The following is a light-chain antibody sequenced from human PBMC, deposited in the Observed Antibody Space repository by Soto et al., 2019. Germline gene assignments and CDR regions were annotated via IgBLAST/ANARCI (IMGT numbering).Light chain of an antibody. Sequence: EIVLTQSPGTLGLSPGERATLSCRASQSVSSSYLAWYQQKPGQAPRLLIYGASSRATGIPDRFSGSGSGTDFTLTISRLEPEDFAVYYCQQYGSSPRTFGQGTKVDIK. CDR2: GAS. CDR3: QQYGSSPRT. CDR1: QSVSSSY. V-gene: IGKV3-20*01. J-gene: IGKJ1*01.